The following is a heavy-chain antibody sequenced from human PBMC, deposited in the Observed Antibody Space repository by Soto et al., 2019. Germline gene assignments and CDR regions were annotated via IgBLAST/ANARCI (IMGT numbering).Heavy chain of an antibody. CDR3: ARALTGEFDY. D-gene: IGHD1-20*01. CDR2: VSSTGST. J-gene: IGHJ4*02. Sequence: SETLSLTCTVSGASITQYYWNWIRQSPGKGLEWIVSVSSTGSTVYNPSLTSRVTVSLDSSKNQFSLTMNSVTAADTAVYYCARALTGEFDYWGQGTLVTVSS. V-gene: IGHV4-59*01. CDR1: GASITQYY.